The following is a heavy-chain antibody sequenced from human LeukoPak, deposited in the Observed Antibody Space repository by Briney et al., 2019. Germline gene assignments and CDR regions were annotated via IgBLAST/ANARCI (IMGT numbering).Heavy chain of an antibody. J-gene: IGHJ4*01. CDR3: AGGLYCSGWLFDY. D-gene: IGHD6-19*01. Sequence: SETLSLTCSVSGGSISSYYWSWIRQPPGKGLEWIGYIYYSGSTNYNPSLKSRVTISVDTSKNQFSLKLSSVTAADTAVYYCAGGLYCSGWLFDYWGCGTLLIVAS. CDR2: IYYSGST. CDR1: GGSISSYY. V-gene: IGHV4-59*08.